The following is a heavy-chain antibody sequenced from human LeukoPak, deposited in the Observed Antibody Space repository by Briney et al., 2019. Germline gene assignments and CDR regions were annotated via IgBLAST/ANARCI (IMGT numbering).Heavy chain of an antibody. CDR2: FSSSSNIM. CDR3: AKDPNNRIAAAGFFDY. V-gene: IGHV3-48*01. J-gene: IGHJ4*02. CDR1: GLPFSSYG. Sequence: GGPLKLSWAPSGLPFSSYGLNWVRKAPGKGLEWVSYFSSSSNIMNYADSVKGRFTTSRDNAKNSLYLQMNSLRAEDTAVYYCAKDPNNRIAAAGFFDYWGQGTLVTVSS. D-gene: IGHD6-13*01.